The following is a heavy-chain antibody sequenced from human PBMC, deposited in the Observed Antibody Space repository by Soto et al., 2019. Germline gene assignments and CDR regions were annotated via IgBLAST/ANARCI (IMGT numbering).Heavy chain of an antibody. CDR1: GGSVSGYY. D-gene: IGHD1-26*01. CDR2: IFYRGTT. Sequence: ASETLSLTCTVSGGSVSGYYWSWIRQSPGRGVEWLGYIFYRGTTLCSPSVQSRLSITVDTSKNQFSLKMRSVTAADTAIYYCTRHAIIARLQYGMDVWGRGTTVTVSS. CDR3: TRHAIIARLQYGMDV. J-gene: IGHJ6*02. V-gene: IGHV4-59*02.